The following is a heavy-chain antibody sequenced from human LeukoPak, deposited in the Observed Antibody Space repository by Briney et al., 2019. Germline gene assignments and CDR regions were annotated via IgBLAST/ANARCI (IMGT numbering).Heavy chain of an antibody. D-gene: IGHD5-24*01. CDR3: ARDSVEMATWGAFDI. J-gene: IGHJ3*02. CDR1: RFTFSSYA. Sequence: PGGSLRLSCAASRFTFSSYALHWVRQAPGKGLEWVAIISNDGSNKYYADSVRGRFTISRDNSKNTLYLQMNSLRAEDTAVYYCARDSVEMATWGAFDIWGQGTMVTVSS. CDR2: ISNDGSNK. V-gene: IGHV3-30*04.